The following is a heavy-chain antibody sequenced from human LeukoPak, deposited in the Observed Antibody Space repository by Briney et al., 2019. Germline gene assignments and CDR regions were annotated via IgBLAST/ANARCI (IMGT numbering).Heavy chain of an antibody. Sequence: GGSLRLSCAASGFTFSSYWMTWVRQAPGKGLEWVANIKQDGSEKYYVDSVKGRFTISRDNAKNSLSLQMNSLRAEDTAVYYCARAVWGGVVVAARAYYFDYWGQGTLVTVSP. D-gene: IGHD2-15*01. J-gene: IGHJ4*02. CDR2: IKQDGSEK. CDR3: ARAVWGGVVVAARAYYFDY. V-gene: IGHV3-7*01. CDR1: GFTFSSYW.